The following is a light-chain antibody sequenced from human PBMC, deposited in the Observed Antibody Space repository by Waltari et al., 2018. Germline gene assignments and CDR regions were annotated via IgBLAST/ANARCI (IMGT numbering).Light chain of an antibody. J-gene: IGLJ2*01. CDR2: RNN. V-gene: IGLV1-44*01. CDR3: AAWEDSLNGHVV. CDR1: SSTIGSNT. Sequence: QSVLTQPPSASGTPGQRVTISCSGSSSTIGSNTVNWCQQLPGTAPKLLIYRNNQRPAGVPDRFSGSTSGTSASLAISGRQSEDEADYYCAAWEDSLNGHVVFGGGTKLTVL.